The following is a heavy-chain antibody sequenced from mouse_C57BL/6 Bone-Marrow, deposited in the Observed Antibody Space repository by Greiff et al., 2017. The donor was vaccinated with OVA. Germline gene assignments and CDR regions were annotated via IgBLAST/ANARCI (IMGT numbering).Heavy chain of an antibody. CDR2: ISSGGST. J-gene: IGHJ3*01. CDR1: GYSITNGNHW. CDR3: ACHDYGSSPCFAY. V-gene: IGHV3-4*01. Sequence: DVKLQESGPALVKPSQTVSLSCTVTGYSITNGNHWWNWIRQVSGRKLEWIGYISSGGSTDSNPSLNNRLSITRDTSTTQLFLRLNSGTTEDTATDSGACHDYGSSPCFAYWGQGTLVTVSA. D-gene: IGHD1-1*01.